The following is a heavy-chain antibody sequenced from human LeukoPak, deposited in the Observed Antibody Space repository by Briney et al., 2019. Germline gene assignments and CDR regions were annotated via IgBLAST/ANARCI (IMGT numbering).Heavy chain of an antibody. D-gene: IGHD5-18*01. CDR3: ARDQTAMAIYGMDV. CDR1: GYTFTGYY. Sequence: ASVKVSCKASGYTFTGYYIHGVRQAPGQGLEWMGWINPNSGGTNYAQKFQGWVTMTRDTSISTAYMELSRLRSDDTAVYYCARDQTAMAIYGMDVWGQGTTVTVSS. J-gene: IGHJ6*02. V-gene: IGHV1-2*04. CDR2: INPNSGGT.